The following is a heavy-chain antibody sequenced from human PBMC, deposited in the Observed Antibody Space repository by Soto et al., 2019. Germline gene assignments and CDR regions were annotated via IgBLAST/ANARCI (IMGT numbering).Heavy chain of an antibody. CDR1: GYSFTSYW. D-gene: IGHD2-21*02. Sequence: GESLKISCKGSGYSFTSYWIGWVRQMPGKGLEWMGIIYPGDSDTRYSPSFQGQVTISADKSISTAYLQWSSLKASDTPMYYCARLYYCGGHCYRAEYFQHWGQGTLVTVSS. CDR2: IYPGDSDT. V-gene: IGHV5-51*01. J-gene: IGHJ1*01. CDR3: ARLYYCGGHCYRAEYFQH.